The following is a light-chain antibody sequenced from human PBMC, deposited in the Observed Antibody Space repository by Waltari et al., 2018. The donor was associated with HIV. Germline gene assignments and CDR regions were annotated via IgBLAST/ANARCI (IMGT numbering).Light chain of an antibody. Sequence: SYELTQPPSVSVSPGQTARITCSGDALPKQYAYWYQQKPGQAPVLVIYKDSDRPSGIPERFSGSSSGTTVTLTISGVQAEDEADDYCQSADSSGTYQGVFGGGTKLTVL. CDR2: KDS. J-gene: IGLJ3*02. V-gene: IGLV3-25*03. CDR3: QSADSSGTYQGV. CDR1: ALPKQY.